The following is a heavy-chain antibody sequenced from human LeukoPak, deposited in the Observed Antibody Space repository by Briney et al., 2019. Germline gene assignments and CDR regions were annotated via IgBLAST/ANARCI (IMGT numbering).Heavy chain of an antibody. Sequence: GGSLRLSCTASGFTFGDYAMSWFRQAPGKGLEWVGFIRSKAYGGTTEYAASVKGRFTISRDNAKNSLYLQMNSLRAEDTAVYYCARGGSYLSAFDIWGQGTMVTVSS. CDR1: GFTFGDYA. D-gene: IGHD1-26*01. J-gene: IGHJ3*02. CDR3: ARGGSYLSAFDI. CDR2: IRSKAYGGTT. V-gene: IGHV3-49*03.